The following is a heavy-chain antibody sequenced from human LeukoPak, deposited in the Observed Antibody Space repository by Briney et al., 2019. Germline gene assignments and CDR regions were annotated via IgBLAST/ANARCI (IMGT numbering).Heavy chain of an antibody. CDR2: ISYDGGNK. V-gene: IGHV3-30*18. CDR1: GFIFRNYG. CDR3: AKALYHDFWSGYFPPWYYGMDV. J-gene: IGHJ6*02. Sequence: GRSLRLSCAASGFIFRNYGMHWVRQAPGKGLEWVAVISYDGGNKYYADSVKGRFTISRDNSKKTLYLQMNSLRAEDTAMYYCAKALYHDFWSGYFPPWYYGMDVWGQGTTATVSS. D-gene: IGHD3-3*01.